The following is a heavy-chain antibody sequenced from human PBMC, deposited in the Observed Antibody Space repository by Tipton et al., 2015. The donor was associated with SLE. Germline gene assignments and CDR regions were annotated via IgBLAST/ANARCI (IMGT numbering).Heavy chain of an antibody. CDR2: IKPDGREI. CDR1: GFTFSSSW. CDR3: ARDGSGWSIT. Sequence: SLRLSCAASGFTFSSSWMSWLRQAPGKGLEWVANIKPDGREIYYVDSVKGRFTISRDNAKTSLYLQMDGLRVGDTADYYCARDGSGWSITWGQGTLVTVSS. J-gene: IGHJ5*02. V-gene: IGHV3-7*01. D-gene: IGHD6-19*01.